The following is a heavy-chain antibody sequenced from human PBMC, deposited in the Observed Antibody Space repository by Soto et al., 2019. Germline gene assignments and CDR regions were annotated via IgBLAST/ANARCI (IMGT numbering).Heavy chain of an antibody. D-gene: IGHD3-22*01. V-gene: IGHV3-23*01. CDR1: GFTFSSYA. CDR2: TSGSGGST. Sequence: GGSLRLSCAASGFTFSSYAMSWVRQAPGKGLEWVSATSGSGGSTYYADSVKGRFTISRDNSKNTLYLQMNSLRAEDTAVYYCAKGYYYDSSGSVFDYWGQGTLVTVSS. J-gene: IGHJ4*02. CDR3: AKGYYYDSSGSVFDY.